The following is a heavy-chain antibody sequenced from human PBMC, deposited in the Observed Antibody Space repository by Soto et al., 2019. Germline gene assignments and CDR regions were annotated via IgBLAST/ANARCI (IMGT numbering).Heavy chain of an antibody. CDR2: ISGSGGST. J-gene: IGHJ3*02. CDR1: GFTFSSYA. D-gene: IGHD3-3*01. V-gene: IGHV3-23*01. Sequence: GGSLRLSCAASGFTFSSYAMSWVRQAPGKGLEWVSAISGSGGSTYYADSVKGRFTISRDNSKNRLYLQMNSLRAEDTAVYYCAKGRGITIFGVVRDNAFDIWGQGTMVTVSS. CDR3: AKGRGITIFGVVRDNAFDI.